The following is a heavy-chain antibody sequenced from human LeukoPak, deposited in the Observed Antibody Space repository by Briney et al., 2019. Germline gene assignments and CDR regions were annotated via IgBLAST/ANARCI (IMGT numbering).Heavy chain of an antibody. CDR1: GFTVSRDG. CDR2: ISSSGSTI. J-gene: IGHJ3*02. CDR3: AKGGPYDILTGKNVFDI. D-gene: IGHD3-9*01. Sequence: GGSLRLSCVASGFTVSRDGMNWVRQAPGKGLEWLSYISSSGSTIYCADSVKGRFTISRDNAKNSLYLQMNNLRAEDTAVYYCAKGGPYDILTGKNVFDIWGQGTTVTVSS. V-gene: IGHV3-48*01.